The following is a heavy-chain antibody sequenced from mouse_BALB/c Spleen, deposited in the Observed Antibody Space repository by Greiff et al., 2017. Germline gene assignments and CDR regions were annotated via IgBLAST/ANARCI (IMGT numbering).Heavy chain of an antibody. D-gene: IGHD1-1*01. CDR3: AEGIYLGAMDY. CDR1: GYTFTSYW. V-gene: IGHV1S81*02. CDR2: INPSNGRT. Sequence: VQLQQPGAELVKPGASVKLSCKASGYTFTSYWMHWVKQRPGQGLEWIGEINPSNGRTNYNEKFKSKATLTVDKSSSTAYMQLSSLTSEDSAVYYCAEGIYLGAMDYWGQGTSVTVSS. J-gene: IGHJ4*01.